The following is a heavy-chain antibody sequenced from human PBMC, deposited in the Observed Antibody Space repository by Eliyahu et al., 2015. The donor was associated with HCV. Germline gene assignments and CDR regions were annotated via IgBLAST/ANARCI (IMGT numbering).Heavy chain of an antibody. V-gene: IGHV4-39*01. CDR1: GGSISSSSYY. J-gene: IGHJ4*02. CDR3: ARQEWELPHFDY. D-gene: IGHD1-26*01. Sequence: QLQLQESGPGLVKPSETLSLTCTVSGGSISSSSYYWGWIRQPPGKGLEWIGSIYYSGSTYYNPSLKSRVTISVDTSKNQFSLKLSSVTAADTAVYYCARQEWELPHFDYWGQGTLVTVSS. CDR2: IYYSGST.